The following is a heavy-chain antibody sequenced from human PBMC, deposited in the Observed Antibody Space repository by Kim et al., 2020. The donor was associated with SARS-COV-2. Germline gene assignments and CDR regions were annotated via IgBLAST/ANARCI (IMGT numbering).Heavy chain of an antibody. J-gene: IGHJ6*02. CDR1: GFTFDDYA. V-gene: IGHV3-43D*03. D-gene: IGHD2-15*01. CDR3: AKDMYARCSGGSCYSLLYYYGMDV. Sequence: GGSLRLSCAASGFTFDDYAMHWVRQAPGKGLEWVSLISWDGGSTYYADSVKGRFTISRDNSKNSLYLQMNSLRAEDTALYYCAKDMYARCSGGSCYSLLYYYGMDVWGQGPTVTVSS. CDR2: ISWDGGST.